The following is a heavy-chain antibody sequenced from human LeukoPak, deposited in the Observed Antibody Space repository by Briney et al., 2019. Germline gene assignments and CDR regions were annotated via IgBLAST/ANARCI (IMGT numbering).Heavy chain of an antibody. J-gene: IGHJ4*02. V-gene: IGHV3-33*01. CDR1: GFTFSSYG. D-gene: IGHD5-12*01. CDR2: IWYDGSNK. CDR3: ARDSGYSGYSDY. Sequence: GGSLRLSCAASGFTFSSYGMHWVRQAPGKGLEWVAVIWYDGSNKYYADSVKGRFTISRDNAKNSLNLQMNSLRAEDTAVYYCARDSGYSGYSDYWGQGTLVTVSS.